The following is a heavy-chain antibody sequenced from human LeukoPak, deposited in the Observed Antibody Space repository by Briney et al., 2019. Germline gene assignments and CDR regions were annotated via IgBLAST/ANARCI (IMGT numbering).Heavy chain of an antibody. Sequence: SVKVSCKASGGTFSSYAISWVRQAPGQGLEWMGGIIPIFGTANYAQKFQGRVTITTDESTSTAYMELSSLRSEDTAVYYCASTCSSGWYNWFDPWGQGTLVTVSS. CDR1: GGTFSSYA. D-gene: IGHD6-19*01. J-gene: IGHJ5*02. V-gene: IGHV1-69*05. CDR3: ASTCSSGWYNWFDP. CDR2: IIPIFGTA.